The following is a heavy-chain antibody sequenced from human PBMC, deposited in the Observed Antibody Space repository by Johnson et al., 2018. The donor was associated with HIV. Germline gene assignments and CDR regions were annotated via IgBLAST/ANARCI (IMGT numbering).Heavy chain of an antibody. CDR2: ERYNEVNK. J-gene: IGHJ3*02. V-gene: IGHV3-30*02. CDR3: ASSWGNAFDI. D-gene: IGHD7-27*01. Sequence: QVQLVESGGGVVQPGGSLRLSCAASGFNFNTCGMHWVRQAPGKGLEWVAFERYNEVNKFYADSVKGRLTISRDNSKNTLYLEMNRLRAEDTAVYYCASSWGNAFDIWGQGTMVTVSS. CDR1: GFNFNTCG.